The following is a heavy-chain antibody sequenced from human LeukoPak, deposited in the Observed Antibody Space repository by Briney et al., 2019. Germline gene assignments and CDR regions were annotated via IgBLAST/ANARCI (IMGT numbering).Heavy chain of an antibody. CDR2: ISSSSSYI. D-gene: IGHD3-22*01. Sequence: GGSLRLSCAASGFTFSSYSMNWVRQAPGKGLEWVSSISSSSSYIYYANSVKGRFTISRDNAKNSLYLQMNSLRAEDTAVYYCARDIVGLHFDYWGQGTLVTVSS. CDR1: GFTFSSYS. V-gene: IGHV3-21*01. J-gene: IGHJ4*02. CDR3: ARDIVGLHFDY.